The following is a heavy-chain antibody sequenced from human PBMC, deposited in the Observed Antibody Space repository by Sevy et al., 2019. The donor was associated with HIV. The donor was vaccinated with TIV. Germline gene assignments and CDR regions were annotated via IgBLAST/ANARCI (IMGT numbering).Heavy chain of an antibody. V-gene: IGHV4-39*01. CDR1: GGSISSSGYY. Sequence: SNTLSLTCTVSGGSISSSGYYWGWIRQPPGMGLEWLGSIYYSGSTYYNPSLKSRVTISVDTSKNQFSLKMNSVTAADTAVYYCARHPYGDYVGYFDPWGQGTLVTVSS. CDR3: ARHPYGDYVGYFDP. J-gene: IGHJ5*02. D-gene: IGHD4-17*01. CDR2: IYYSGST.